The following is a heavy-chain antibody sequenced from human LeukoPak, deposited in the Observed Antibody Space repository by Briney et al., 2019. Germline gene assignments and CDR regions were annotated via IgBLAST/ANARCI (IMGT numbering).Heavy chain of an antibody. CDR1: GGSISSYY. V-gene: IGHV4-4*07. J-gene: IGHJ4*02. D-gene: IGHD3-9*01. Sequence: SETLSLTCTVSGGSISSYYWSWIRQPAGKGLEWIGRIYTSGSTNYNPSLKSRVTMSVDTSKNQCSLELSSVTAADTAVYYCARDFTYYDILTGYYRSYYFDYWGQGTLVTVSS. CDR2: IYTSGST. CDR3: ARDFTYYDILTGYYRSYYFDY.